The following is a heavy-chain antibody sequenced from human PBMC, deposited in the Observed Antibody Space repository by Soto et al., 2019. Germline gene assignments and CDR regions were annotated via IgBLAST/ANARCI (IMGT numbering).Heavy chain of an antibody. D-gene: IGHD7-27*01. V-gene: IGHV3-48*01. J-gene: IGHJ4*02. CDR2: ISKSGGTI. Sequence: EVQLVESGGDLVQPGGSLRLSCAASGLTFSAYPMNWVRQAPGKGLEWVSYISKSGGTINYAYSVKGRFTLSRDNAKKSMYIQMNSLRAEYTAINYCVTWADPGYWGQGTLVTVSS. CDR1: GLTFSAYP. CDR3: VTWADPGY.